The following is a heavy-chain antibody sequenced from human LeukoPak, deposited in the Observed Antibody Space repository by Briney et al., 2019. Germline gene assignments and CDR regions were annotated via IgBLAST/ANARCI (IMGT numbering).Heavy chain of an antibody. CDR3: ARDLNNRFDP. CDR1: GGSISSGSYY. J-gene: IGHJ5*02. Sequence: SETLSLTCTVSGGSISSGSYYWGWIRQPPGKGLEWIGSIYYSGSTYYNPSLKSRVTISVDTSKNQFSLKLSSVTAADTAVYYCARDLNNRFDPWGQGTLVTVSS. CDR2: IYYSGST. V-gene: IGHV4-39*07.